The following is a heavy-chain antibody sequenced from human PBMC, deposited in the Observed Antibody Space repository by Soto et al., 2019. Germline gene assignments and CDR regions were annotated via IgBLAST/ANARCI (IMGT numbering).Heavy chain of an antibody. CDR1: GFYFHSHG. Sequence: GGSLRLSCAASGFYFHSHGMHWVRQAPGKGLEWVASMSYDGSDEDYADAVKGRFTISRDNAKGMLYLQMSSLGGDDTAVYYCARVGLLTTVTQKSGDFDYWGQGTLVTVSS. J-gene: IGHJ4*02. CDR3: ARVGLLTTVTQKSGDFDY. CDR2: MSYDGSDE. D-gene: IGHD4-4*01. V-gene: IGHV3-30*03.